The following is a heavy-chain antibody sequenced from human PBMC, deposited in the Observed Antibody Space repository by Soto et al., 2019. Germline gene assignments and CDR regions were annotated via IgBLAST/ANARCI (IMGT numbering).Heavy chain of an antibody. CDR1: GGSISSGDYY. J-gene: IGHJ4*02. V-gene: IGHV4-30-4*01. Sequence: QVQLQESGPGLVKPSQTLSLTCTVSGGSISSGDYYWSWIHQPPGKGLEWIGYIYYSGSTYYNPSLKSRVTISVDTSKNQFSLKLSSVTAADTAVYYCARDHCSGGSCYDYWGQGTLVTVSS. CDR3: ARDHCSGGSCYDY. D-gene: IGHD2-15*01. CDR2: IYYSGST.